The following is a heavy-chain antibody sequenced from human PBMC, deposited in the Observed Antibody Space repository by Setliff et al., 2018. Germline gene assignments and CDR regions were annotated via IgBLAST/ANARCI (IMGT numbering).Heavy chain of an antibody. CDR2: IYHSGST. CDR1: GGSISSSNW. Sequence: SETLSLTCAVSGGSISSSNWWSWVRQPPGKGLEWIGEIYHSGSTNYNPSLKSRVTISVDTSKNQFSLKLSSVTAADTAVYYCASWGTVTLFDYWGQGTLVTVSS. J-gene: IGHJ4*02. CDR3: ASWGTVTLFDY. V-gene: IGHV4-4*02. D-gene: IGHD4-4*01.